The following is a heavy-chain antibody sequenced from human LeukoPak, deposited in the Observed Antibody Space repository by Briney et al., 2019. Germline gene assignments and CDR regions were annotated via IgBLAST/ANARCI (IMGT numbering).Heavy chain of an antibody. D-gene: IGHD2-2*01. CDR1: GGSFSGYY. V-gene: IGHV4-34*01. J-gene: IGHJ4*02. CDR2: INHSGSA. Sequence: SETLSLTCAVYGGSFSGYYWSWIRQPPGKGLEWIGEINHSGSANYNPSLKSRVTISVDTSKNQFSLKLSSVTAADTAVYYCASYCSSTSCYSDYWGQGTLVTVSS. CDR3: ASYCSSTSCYSDY.